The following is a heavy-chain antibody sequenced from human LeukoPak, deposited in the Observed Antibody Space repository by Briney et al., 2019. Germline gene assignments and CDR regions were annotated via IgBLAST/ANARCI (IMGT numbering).Heavy chain of an antibody. D-gene: IGHD3-10*01. CDR3: AKAGTYMVRGVIMDY. J-gene: IGHJ4*02. Sequence: GVSLRLSCAASGFTFSSYAMSWVRQAPGKGLEWVSAISGSGGSTYYADSVKGRFTISRDNSKNTLYLQMNSLRAEDTAVYYCAKAGTYMVRGVIMDYWGQGTLVTVSS. CDR2: ISGSGGST. CDR1: GFTFSSYA. V-gene: IGHV3-23*01.